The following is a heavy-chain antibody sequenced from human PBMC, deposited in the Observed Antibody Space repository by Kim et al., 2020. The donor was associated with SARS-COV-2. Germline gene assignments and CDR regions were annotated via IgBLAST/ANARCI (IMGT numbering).Heavy chain of an antibody. Sequence: RFTISRDDSKNTLYLQMNSLKTEDTAVYYCTTWLQLLWFGELPKEDAFDIWGQGTMVTVSS. V-gene: IGHV3-15*01. J-gene: IGHJ3*02. D-gene: IGHD3-10*01. CDR3: TTWLQLLWFGELPKEDAFDI.